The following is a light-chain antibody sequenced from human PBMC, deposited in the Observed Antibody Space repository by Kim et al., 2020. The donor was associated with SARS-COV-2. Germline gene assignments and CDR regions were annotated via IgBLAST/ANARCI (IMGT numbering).Light chain of an antibody. Sequence: APGKTARITFGGNIIGSKSVPWYQQKPGQAPVLVIYYDSDRPSGIPERFSGSNSGNTATLTISRVEAGDEADYYCQVWDSSSDHRVFGGGTKLTVL. CDR1: IIGSKS. V-gene: IGLV3-21*04. CDR3: QVWDSSSDHRV. J-gene: IGLJ3*02. CDR2: YDS.